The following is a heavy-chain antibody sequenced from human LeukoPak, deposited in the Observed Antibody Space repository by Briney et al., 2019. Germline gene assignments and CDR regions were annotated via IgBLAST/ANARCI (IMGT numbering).Heavy chain of an antibody. CDR3: ARAYDYVWGSYRYAFDY. D-gene: IGHD3-16*02. CDR1: GGSFRGYY. Sequence: SETLSLTCAVYGGSFRGYYWSWIRQPPGKGLEWIGEINHSGSTYYNPSLKSRVTISVDTSKNQFSLKLSSVTAAATAVYYCARAYDYVWGSYRYAFDYWGQGTLVTVSS. V-gene: IGHV4-34*01. CDR2: INHSGST. J-gene: IGHJ4*02.